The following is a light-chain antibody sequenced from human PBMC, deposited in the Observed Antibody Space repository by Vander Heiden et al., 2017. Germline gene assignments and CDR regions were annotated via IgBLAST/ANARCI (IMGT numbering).Light chain of an antibody. V-gene: IGLV1-40*01. CDR1: NFNIGAGHH. CDR3: QSYDSSLSGSLVV. J-gene: IGLJ2*01. Sequence: QSVLTQPPSVSGAPGQRVTISCSGGNFNIGAGHHIYWYKQLPGQAPKLLISGTDARAPGVPDRFSGSKSGTSASLAITGLQAEDEGDYYCQSYDSSLSGSLVVFGGGTKLTVL. CDR2: GTD.